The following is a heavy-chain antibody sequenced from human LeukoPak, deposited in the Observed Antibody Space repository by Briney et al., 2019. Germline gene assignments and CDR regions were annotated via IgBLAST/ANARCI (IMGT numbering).Heavy chain of an antibody. Sequence: ASVKVSCKASGYTFTSYAMNWVRQAPGQGLEWMGWMNPNSGNTGYAQKFQGRVTMTRNTSISTAYMELSSLRSEDTAVYYCASGRNHYYYYMDVWGKGTTVTVSS. CDR1: GYTFTSYA. V-gene: IGHV1-8*02. J-gene: IGHJ6*03. CDR3: ASGRNHYYYYMDV. CDR2: MNPNSGNT.